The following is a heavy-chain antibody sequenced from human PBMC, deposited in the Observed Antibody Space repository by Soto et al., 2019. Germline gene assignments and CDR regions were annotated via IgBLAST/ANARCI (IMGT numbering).Heavy chain of an antibody. CDR3: ARHNEASPTMGTPRGPIDY. D-gene: IGHD7-27*01. CDR2: IYYSGST. CDR1: GGSISSSSYY. J-gene: IGHJ4*02. V-gene: IGHV4-39*01. Sequence: QLQLQESGPGLVKPSETLSLTCTVSGGSISSSSYYWGWIRQPPGKGLEWIGSIYYSGSTYYNPSLKSRVTISVDTSKNQFSLKLSSVTAADTAVYYCARHNEASPTMGTPRGPIDYWGQGTLVTVSS.